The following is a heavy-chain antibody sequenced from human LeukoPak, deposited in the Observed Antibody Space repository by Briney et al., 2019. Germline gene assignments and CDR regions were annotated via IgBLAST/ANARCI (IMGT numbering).Heavy chain of an antibody. CDR2: IKQDGSEK. CDR3: ARDRRGYDFWSGRPTDY. Sequence: GGSLRLSCAASGFTFSSYWMSWVRQAPGKGLEWVANIKQDGSEKYYVDSVKGRFTISRDNAKNSLYLQMNSLRAEDTAVYYCARDRRGYDFWSGRPTDYWGQGTLVTVSS. V-gene: IGHV3-7*01. D-gene: IGHD3-3*01. J-gene: IGHJ4*02. CDR1: GFTFSSYW.